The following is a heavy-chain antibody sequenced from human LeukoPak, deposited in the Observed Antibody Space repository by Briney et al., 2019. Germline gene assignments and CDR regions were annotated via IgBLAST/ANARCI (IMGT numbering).Heavy chain of an antibody. D-gene: IGHD1-26*01. V-gene: IGHV3-30*02. J-gene: IGHJ4*02. CDR2: IPYDGSNK. Sequence: GGSLRLSCAASGFTFSSYGMHWVRQAPGKGLEWVAFIPYDGSNKYYADSVKGRFTISRDNSKNTLYLQMSSLRAEDTAVYYCAKDVVRYSGTSQNLGYWGQGTLVTVSS. CDR1: GFTFSSYG. CDR3: AKDVVRYSGTSQNLGY.